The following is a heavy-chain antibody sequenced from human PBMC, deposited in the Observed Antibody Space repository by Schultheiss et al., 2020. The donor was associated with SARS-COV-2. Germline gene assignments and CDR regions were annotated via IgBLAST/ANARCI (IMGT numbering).Heavy chain of an antibody. CDR1: GYTFTGYY. D-gene: IGHD3-3*01. Sequence: ASVKVSCKASGYTFTGYYMHWVRQAPGQRLEWMGWSNAGNGNTKYSQEFQGRVTITRDTSASTAYMELSSLRSEDMAVYYCARTNDFWSGYYGDYYYYMDVWGKGTTVTVSS. CDR2: SNAGNGNT. CDR3: ARTNDFWSGYYGDYYYYMDV. J-gene: IGHJ6*03. V-gene: IGHV1-3*02.